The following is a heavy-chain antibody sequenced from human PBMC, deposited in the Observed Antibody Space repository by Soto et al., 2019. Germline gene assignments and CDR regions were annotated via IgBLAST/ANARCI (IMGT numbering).Heavy chain of an antibody. CDR3: ARYHREAVAGYTLDN. J-gene: IGHJ4*02. Sequence: SETLSLTCTVSGGSISSNCWTWIRQPPGKGLEWIGYVYNSGSTNYNPSLKSRVTISEDTSKSQFSLKVNSMTAADTAVYYCARYHREAVAGYTLDNWGQGILVTVSS. CDR1: GGSISSNC. V-gene: IGHV4-59*01. CDR2: VYNSGST. D-gene: IGHD6-13*01.